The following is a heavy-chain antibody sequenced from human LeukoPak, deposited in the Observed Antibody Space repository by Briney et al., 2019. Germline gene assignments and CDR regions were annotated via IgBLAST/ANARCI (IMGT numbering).Heavy chain of an antibody. CDR2: IKQDGSEK. CDR3: ARPQGEHDAFDI. D-gene: IGHD1-26*01. CDR1: GFTFSSFA. Sequence: PGGSLRLSCAASGFTFSSFAVHWLRQAPGKGLEWVANIKQDGSEKYYVDSVKGRFTISRDNAKNSLYLQMNSLRAEDTAVYYCARPQGEHDAFDIWGQGTMVTVSS. J-gene: IGHJ3*02. V-gene: IGHV3-7*01.